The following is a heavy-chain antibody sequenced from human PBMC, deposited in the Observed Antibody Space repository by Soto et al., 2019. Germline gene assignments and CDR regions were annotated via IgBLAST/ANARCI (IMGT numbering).Heavy chain of an antibody. J-gene: IGHJ4*02. V-gene: IGHV4-39*01. D-gene: IGHD3-22*01. CDR3: ARDYDSSGDY. Sequence: QLQLQESGPGLVKPSETLSLTCTVSGGSISTSSYYWGWIRQPPGKGLEWIGSIYYSGSTYYNPSLKSLDTKSVYTSNNQFSLKLSSVTAADTAVYYCARDYDSSGDYWGQGTLVTVSS. CDR1: GGSISTSSYY. CDR2: IYYSGST.